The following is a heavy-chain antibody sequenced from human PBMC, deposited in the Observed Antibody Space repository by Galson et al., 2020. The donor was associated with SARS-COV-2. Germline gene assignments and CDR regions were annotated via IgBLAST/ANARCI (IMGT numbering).Heavy chain of an antibody. CDR1: GGSFSGYY. D-gene: IGHD3-3*01. CDR2: INHSGST. CDR3: ARARALRFLEWLLLDAFDI. J-gene: IGHJ3*02. V-gene: IGHV4-34*01. Sequence: AVYGGSFSGYYWSWIRQPPGKGLEWIGEINHSGSTNYNPSLKSRVTISVDTSKNQFSLKLSSVTAADTAVYYCARARALRFLEWLLLDAFDIWGQGTMVTVSS.